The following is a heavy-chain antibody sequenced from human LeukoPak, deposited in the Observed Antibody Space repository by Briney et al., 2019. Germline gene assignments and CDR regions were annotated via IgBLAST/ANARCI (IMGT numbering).Heavy chain of an antibody. CDR1: GFTFSNYA. V-gene: IGHV3-23*01. D-gene: IGHD3-9*01. CDR2: ITGSGGST. J-gene: IGHJ4*02. Sequence: GGSLRLSCAASGFTFSNYAMSWVRQAPGKGLEWVSAITGSGGSTYYADSVKGRFTISRDNSKNTLYLQMNSLRAEDTAVYYCAKWGDYDVLTGYYVSDYWGQGTLVTVSS. CDR3: AKWGDYDVLTGYYVSDY.